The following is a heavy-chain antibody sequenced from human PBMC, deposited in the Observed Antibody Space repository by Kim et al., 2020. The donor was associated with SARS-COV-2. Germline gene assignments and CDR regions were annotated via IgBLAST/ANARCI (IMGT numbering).Heavy chain of an antibody. Sequence: GESLKISCKGSGYAFDTYWITWVRQTPGKGLEWMGWIDPSDSETKYSPSVEGHVTFSGDKSINTVYLQWNSLQASDTGIYYCARARGHNYFAMDGCGQGT. V-gene: IGHV5-10-1*01. CDR3: ARARGHNYFAMDG. J-gene: IGHJ6*02. CDR2: IDPSDSET. CDR1: GYAFDTYW.